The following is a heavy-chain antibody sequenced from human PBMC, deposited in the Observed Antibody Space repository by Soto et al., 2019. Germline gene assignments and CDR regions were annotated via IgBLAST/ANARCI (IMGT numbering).Heavy chain of an antibody. J-gene: IGHJ6*03. CDR2: IIPILGIA. V-gene: IGHV1-69*04. Sequence: ASVKVSCKASGGTFSSYTISWVRQAPGQGLEWMGRIIPILGIANYAQKFQGRVTITADKSTSTAYMELSSLRSEDTAVYYCARDWGSGSYYYYMDVWGKGTTVTVSS. CDR1: GGTFSSYT. CDR3: ARDWGSGSYYYYMDV. D-gene: IGHD3-10*01.